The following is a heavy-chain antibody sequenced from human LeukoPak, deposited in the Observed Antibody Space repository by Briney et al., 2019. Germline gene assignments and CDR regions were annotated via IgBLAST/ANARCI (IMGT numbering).Heavy chain of an antibody. CDR2: IYYSGST. CDR3: ARDRSSSGWYYFDY. Sequence: SETLSLTCTVSGGSISSYYWSWIRQPPGKGLEWIGYIYYSGSTNYNPSLKSRVTISVDTSKNQFSLKLNSVTAADTAVYYCARDRSSSGWYYFDYWGQGTLVTVSS. V-gene: IGHV4-59*01. J-gene: IGHJ4*02. CDR1: GGSISSYY. D-gene: IGHD6-19*01.